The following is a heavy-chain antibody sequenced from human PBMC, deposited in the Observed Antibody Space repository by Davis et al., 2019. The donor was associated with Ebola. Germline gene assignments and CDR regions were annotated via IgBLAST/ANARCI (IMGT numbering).Heavy chain of an antibody. CDR3: ARLEVTTRDYYYGMDV. Sequence: ETLSLTCTVSGGSISSYYWSWIRQPPGKGLEWMGIIYPGDSDTRYSPSFQGQVTISADKSISTAYLQWSSLKASDTAMYYCARLEVTTRDYYYGMDVWGQGTTVTVSS. J-gene: IGHJ6*02. V-gene: IGHV5-51*01. CDR1: GGSISSYY. D-gene: IGHD4-17*01. CDR2: IYPGDSDT.